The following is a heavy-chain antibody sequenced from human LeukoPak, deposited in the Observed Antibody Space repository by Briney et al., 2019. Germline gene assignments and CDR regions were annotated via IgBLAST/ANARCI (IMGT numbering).Heavy chain of an antibody. Sequence: PGRSLRLSCAASGFTFDDYAMHWVRQAPGKGLEWVSGISWNSGSIGYADSVKGRFTISRDNAKNSLYLQMNSLRAEDTALYYCARQGYSSGWYRDYNWFDPWGQGTLVTVSS. D-gene: IGHD6-19*01. CDR1: GFTFDDYA. V-gene: IGHV3-9*01. CDR3: ARQGYSSGWYRDYNWFDP. CDR2: ISWNSGSI. J-gene: IGHJ5*02.